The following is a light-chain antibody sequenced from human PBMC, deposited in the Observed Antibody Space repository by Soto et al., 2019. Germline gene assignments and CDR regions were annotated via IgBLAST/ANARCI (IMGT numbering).Light chain of an antibody. CDR3: QQYNGYSRT. J-gene: IGKJ1*01. V-gene: IGKV1-6*01. CDR1: QGIGNA. Sequence: AIQMTQSPSSLSASVGDRVTISCRASQGIGNALGWYQQKPGKPPKVLIYGASNLQSGVPPRFSGSRSGTDFTLTIRSLHPDDFATYYCQQYNGYSRTFGQGTKVDIK. CDR2: GAS.